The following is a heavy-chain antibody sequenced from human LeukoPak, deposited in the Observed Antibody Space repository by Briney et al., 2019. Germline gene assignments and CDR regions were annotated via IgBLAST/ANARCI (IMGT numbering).Heavy chain of an antibody. D-gene: IGHD6-19*01. CDR3: ARGGRIAVAGGAFDI. CDR1: GGSISSGGYY. V-gene: IGHV4-31*03. CDR2: IYYSGST. Sequence: SETLSLTCTVSGGSISSGGYYWSWIRQHPGKGLEWIGYIYYSGSTYYNPSLKSRVTISVDTSKNQFSLKLSSVTAADTAVYYCARGGRIAVAGGAFDIWGQGTMVTVSS. J-gene: IGHJ3*02.